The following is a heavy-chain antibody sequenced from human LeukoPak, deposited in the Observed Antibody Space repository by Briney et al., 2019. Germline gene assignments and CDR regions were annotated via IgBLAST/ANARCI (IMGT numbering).Heavy chain of an antibody. V-gene: IGHV3-33*01. Sequence: PGGSLRLSCAASGFTFSSYGMHWVRQAPGKGLEWVAVIWYDGSNKYYADSVKGRFTISIDNSKNTLYLQMNSLRAEDTAVYYCARSYEVGERPGPYYYYYYGMDVWGQGTTVTVSS. CDR1: GFTFSSYG. CDR3: ARSYEVGERPGPYYYYYYGMDV. J-gene: IGHJ6*02. CDR2: IWYDGSNK. D-gene: IGHD3-16*01.